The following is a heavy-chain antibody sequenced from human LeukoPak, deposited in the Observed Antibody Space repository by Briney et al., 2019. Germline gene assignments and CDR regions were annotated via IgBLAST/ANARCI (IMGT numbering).Heavy chain of an antibody. CDR1: GFTVSGTY. CDR3: ARALYSGHADLFDS. D-gene: IGHD5-12*01. CDR2: IYSGGNT. V-gene: IGHV3-66*01. J-gene: IGHJ4*02. Sequence: PGGSLRLSCAVSGFTVSGTYMSWVRQAPGKGLEWASVIYSGGNTYYSDSVKGRFAISRDTSKNTLYLQMNSLRAEDTAVYYCARALYSGHADLFDSWGQGTLVTVSS.